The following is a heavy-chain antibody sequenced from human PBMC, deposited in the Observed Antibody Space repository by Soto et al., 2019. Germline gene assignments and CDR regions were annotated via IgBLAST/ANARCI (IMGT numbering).Heavy chain of an antibody. CDR1: GFIFSNYG. V-gene: IGHV3-30*18. CDR3: AKRGGVVGCSEQPYFES. CDR2: ISFDGKNR. J-gene: IGHJ4*02. Sequence: QVQLVESGGGVVQPGKSLRLSCAASGFIFSNYGMHWVRQAPGKGLEWVALISFDGKNRNYADSVKGRFTIYRDNPKNTLYQEMNSLRPDDTAFYYCAKRGGVVGCSEQPYFESWGQGTLVTVSS. D-gene: IGHD2-15*01.